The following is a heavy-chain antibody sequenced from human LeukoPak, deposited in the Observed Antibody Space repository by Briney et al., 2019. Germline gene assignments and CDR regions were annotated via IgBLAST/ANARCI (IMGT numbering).Heavy chain of an antibody. CDR2: ITSTGSRI. Sequence: GGSLRLSCAASGFTFSSYSMNWVRRAPGKGLEWVSYITSTGSRIYYADSVKGRFTISRDNAKNSLYLQMNSLRDEDTAVYYCTRDPHALDYWGQGTLVTVSS. J-gene: IGHJ4*02. CDR1: GFTFSSYS. CDR3: TRDPHALDY. V-gene: IGHV3-48*02.